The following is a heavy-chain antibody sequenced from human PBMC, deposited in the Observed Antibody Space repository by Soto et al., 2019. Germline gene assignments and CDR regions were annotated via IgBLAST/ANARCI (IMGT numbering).Heavy chain of an antibody. J-gene: IGHJ4*02. CDR1: GYTLTELS. Sequence: SVKVSCKVSGYTLTELSMHWVRQAPGKGLEWMGGFDPEDGETIYAQKFQGRVTMTEDTSTDTAYMELSSLRSEDTAVYYCATEEASGDGYNDFDYWGQGTLVTVSS. V-gene: IGHV1-24*01. CDR3: ATEEASGDGYNDFDY. CDR2: FDPEDGET. D-gene: IGHD5-12*01.